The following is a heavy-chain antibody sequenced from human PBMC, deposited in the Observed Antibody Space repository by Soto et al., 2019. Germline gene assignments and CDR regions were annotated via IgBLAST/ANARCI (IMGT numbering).Heavy chain of an antibody. Sequence: EGSLRLSCAASGFTFSSYWMHWVRQVPGKGMEWVSKIDSDGIMTDYADSVKGRFTISRDNAKNSLYLQMNSLRAEDTAVYHCASLSAPVDYWGQGTLVTVSS. D-gene: IGHD2-2*01. CDR3: ASLSAPVDY. J-gene: IGHJ4*01. CDR2: IDSDGIMT. CDR1: GFTFSSYW. V-gene: IGHV3-74*01.